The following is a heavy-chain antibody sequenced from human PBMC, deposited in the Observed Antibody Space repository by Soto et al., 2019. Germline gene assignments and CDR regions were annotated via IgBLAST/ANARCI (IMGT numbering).Heavy chain of an antibody. CDR3: AREVYXDFXXXXXXHPYYFDD. CDR2: ISDDGSNT. J-gene: IGHJ4*02. V-gene: IGHV3-30-3*01. D-gene: IGHD3-3*01. CDR1: GFTFSRHT. Sequence: QVQLVESGGGVVQPGRSLRLSCAASGFTFSRHTMHWVRQAPGKGLEWVAAISDDGSNTHYADSVKGRFTISRDNSKXXXXLQMNSLSSEDTXXXXXAREVYXDFXXXXXXHPYYFDDWGQGTLVTVSS.